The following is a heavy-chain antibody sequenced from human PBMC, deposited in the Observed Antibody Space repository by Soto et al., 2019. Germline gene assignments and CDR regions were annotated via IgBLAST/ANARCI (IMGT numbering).Heavy chain of an antibody. V-gene: IGHV3-30*18. CDR1: GFTFSSYG. Sequence: QVQLVESGGGVVQPGRSLRLSCAASGFTFSSYGMHWVRQAPGKGLEWVAVISYDGSNKYYADSVKGRFTISRDNSKNTLYLQRNSLRAEDTAVHSCAKDKVTVVLTAPFDYWGQGTLVTVSS. CDR2: ISYDGSNK. CDR3: AKDKVTVVLTAPFDY. D-gene: IGHD2-21*02. J-gene: IGHJ4*02.